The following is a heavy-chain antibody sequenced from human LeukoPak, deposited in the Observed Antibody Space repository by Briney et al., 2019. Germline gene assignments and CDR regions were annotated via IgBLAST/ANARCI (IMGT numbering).Heavy chain of an antibody. CDR2: IYTSGST. J-gene: IGHJ6*04. CDR3: AREPSTYYYGSGDV. Sequence: SETLSLTCTVSGGSISSYYWSWIRQPAGKGLEWIGRIYTSGSTNYNPSLKSRVTMSVDTSKNQFSLKLSSVTAEDTAVYYCAREPSTYYYGSGDVWGKGTTVTVSS. D-gene: IGHD3-10*01. V-gene: IGHV4-4*07. CDR1: GGSISSYY.